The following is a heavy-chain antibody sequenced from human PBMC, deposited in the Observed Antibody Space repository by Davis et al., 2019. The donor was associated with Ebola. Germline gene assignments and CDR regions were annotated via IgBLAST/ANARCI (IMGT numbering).Heavy chain of an antibody. V-gene: IGHV3-30*18. J-gene: IGHJ4*02. CDR3: AKDAATVVVLAALDS. D-gene: IGHD2-15*01. CDR1: GFTFSTYG. Sequence: GESLKIYCAASGFTFSTYGMHWVRQATGKGLEWVAVISYDGSVKYLTDSVKGRFTISRDSSKNTVYLQMNSLRPEDTAVYFCAKDAATVVVLAALDSWGQGTLVTVSS. CDR2: ISYDGSVK.